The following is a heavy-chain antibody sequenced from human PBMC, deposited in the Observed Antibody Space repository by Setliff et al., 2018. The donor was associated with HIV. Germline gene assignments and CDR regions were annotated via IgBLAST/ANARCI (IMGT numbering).Heavy chain of an antibody. D-gene: IGHD3-22*01. Sequence: SETLSLTCTVSGGSISSGSYYWSWIRQPAGKGLEWIGRIYTSGSTNYNPSLKSRVTISVDTSKNQFSLKLRSVTAVDTAVYYCARETYYYDNPQYYYYYMDVWGKGTTVTVSS. CDR2: IYTSGST. J-gene: IGHJ6*03. CDR1: GGSISSGSYY. V-gene: IGHV4-61*02. CDR3: ARETYYYDNPQYYYYYMDV.